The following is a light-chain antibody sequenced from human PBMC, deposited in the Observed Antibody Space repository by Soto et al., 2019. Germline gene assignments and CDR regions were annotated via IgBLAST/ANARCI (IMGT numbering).Light chain of an antibody. V-gene: IGKV1-9*01. CDR2: AAS. CDR1: QAISSS. J-gene: IGKJ2*01. Sequence: DIQLTQSPSFLSASVGDRVTITCLASQAISSSLAGYQHNPGKAPKLLIYAASTLQNGVPSSFSGSGSGTEFTLTISSLQPEDFATYYCQHLNDYRYTFGQGTKVEIK. CDR3: QHLNDYRYT.